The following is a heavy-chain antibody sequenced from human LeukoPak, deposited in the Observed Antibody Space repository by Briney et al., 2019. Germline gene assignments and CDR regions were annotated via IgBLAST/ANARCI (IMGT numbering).Heavy chain of an antibody. V-gene: IGHV3-23*01. J-gene: IGHJ4*02. CDR3: ARQGLLGIAVAVR. CDR2: ISGNSGNT. CDR1: GFTFSSYA. Sequence: PGGSLRLSCAAAGFTFSSYAMSWVRQAPGKGLEWVSSISGNSGNTHYADSVKGRYAISRDNSKNPLYLQMNSLRAEDTAVYYCARQGLLGIAVAVRWGQGTLVTVSS. D-gene: IGHD6-19*01.